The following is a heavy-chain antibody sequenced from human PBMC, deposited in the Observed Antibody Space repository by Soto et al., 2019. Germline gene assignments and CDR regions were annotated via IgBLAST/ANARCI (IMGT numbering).Heavy chain of an antibody. V-gene: IGHV4-39*07. Sequence: SETLSLTCTVSGGSISSSSYYWGWIRQTPGKGLEWIGSIYYSGSTYYNPSLKSRVTMSVDTSKNQFSLKLTSVNAADTAVYYCTRGGDAYKNGHWGQGTLVTVSS. J-gene: IGHJ4*02. CDR3: TRGGDAYKNGH. D-gene: IGHD2-21*01. CDR2: IYYSGST. CDR1: GGSISSSSYY.